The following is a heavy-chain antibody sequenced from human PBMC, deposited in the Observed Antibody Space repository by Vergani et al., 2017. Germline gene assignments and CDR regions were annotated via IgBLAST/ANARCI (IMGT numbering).Heavy chain of an antibody. CDR3: ARAYDFWSGYPTPFDY. CDR2: IWYDGSNK. J-gene: IGHJ4*02. Sequence: VQLVESGGGLVQPGGSLRLSCAASGFTFSSYSMNWVRQAPGKGLEWVAVIWYDGSNKYYADSVKGRFTISRDNSKNTLYLQMNSLRAEDTAVYYCARAYDFWSGYPTPFDYWGQGTLVTVSS. CDR1: GFTFSSYS. V-gene: IGHV3-33*08. D-gene: IGHD3-3*01.